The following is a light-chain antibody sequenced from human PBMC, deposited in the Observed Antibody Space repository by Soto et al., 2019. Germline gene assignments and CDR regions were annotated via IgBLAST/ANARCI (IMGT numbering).Light chain of an antibody. J-gene: IGLJ1*01. CDR2: DVN. CDR1: SSDVGYYNY. V-gene: IGLV2-14*01. CDR3: SSYTSSSTYV. Sequence: ALTQPASVSGSPGQSIAISCTGTSSDVGYYNYVSWYQQHPGKAPKIMIYDVNNRPSGVSDRFSGSKSGNTASLTISGLQAEDEADYYCSSYTSSSTYVFGTGTKVTVL.